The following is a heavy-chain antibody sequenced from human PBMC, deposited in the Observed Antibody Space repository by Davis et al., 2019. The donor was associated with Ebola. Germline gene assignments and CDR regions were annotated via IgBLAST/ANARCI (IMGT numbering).Heavy chain of an antibody. Sequence: PGGSLRLSCAASGFTFSSYEMNWVRQAPGKGLEWVSYISSSGSTIYYADSVKGRFTISRDNAKNSLYLQMNSLKTEDTAVYYCTGNYYDPQWGIDDYWGQGTLVTVSS. CDR1: GFTFSSYE. CDR2: ISSSGSTI. CDR3: TGNYYDPQWGIDDY. V-gene: IGHV3-48*03. D-gene: IGHD3-22*01. J-gene: IGHJ4*02.